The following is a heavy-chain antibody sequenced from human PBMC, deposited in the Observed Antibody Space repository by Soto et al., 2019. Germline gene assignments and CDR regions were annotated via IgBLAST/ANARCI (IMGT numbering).Heavy chain of an antibody. V-gene: IGHV3-48*01. D-gene: IGHD6-13*01. J-gene: IGHJ4*02. Sequence: GGSLRLSCAASGFTFSSYSMNWVRQAPGKGLEWVSSISSSSSSIYYADSVKGRFTISRDNAKNSLYLQMNSLRAEDTAVYYCAREGIAAAFDYWGQGTLVTVSS. CDR3: AREGIAAAFDY. CDR1: GFTFSSYS. CDR2: ISSSSSSI.